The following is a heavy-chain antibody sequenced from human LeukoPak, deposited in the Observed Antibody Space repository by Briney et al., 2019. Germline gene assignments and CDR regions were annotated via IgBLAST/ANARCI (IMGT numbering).Heavy chain of an antibody. V-gene: IGHV3-23*01. CDR3: ARLRWGGLYYFDS. D-gene: IGHD4-23*01. CDR2: ISANGGST. CDR1: GFTFSTYA. Sequence: GGSLRLSCAASGFTFSTYAMSWVRQAPGKGLEWVSAISANGGSTFYADSVKGRFTVSRDSSKDTLYLQMNSLRAEDTAVYYCARLRWGGLYYFDSWGQGTLVTVSS. J-gene: IGHJ4*02.